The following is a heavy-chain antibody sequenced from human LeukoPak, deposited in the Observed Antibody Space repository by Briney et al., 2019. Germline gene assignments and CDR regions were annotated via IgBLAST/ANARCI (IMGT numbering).Heavy chain of an antibody. Sequence: GESLKISCKGSGYSFTSYWIGWVRQMPGKGLEWMGIIYPGDSDTRYSPSFQGQVTIPADKSISTAYLQWSSLKASDTAMYYCARPDCSGGSCYSEYKYWGQGTLVTVSS. CDR3: ARPDCSGGSCYSEYKY. J-gene: IGHJ4*02. CDR1: GYSFTSYW. CDR2: IYPGDSDT. V-gene: IGHV5-51*01. D-gene: IGHD2-15*01.